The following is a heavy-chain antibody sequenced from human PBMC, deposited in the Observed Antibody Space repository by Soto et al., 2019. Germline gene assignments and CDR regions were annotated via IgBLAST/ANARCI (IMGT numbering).Heavy chain of an antibody. Sequence: QVPLVESGGGVVQPGRSLTLSCAASGFTFSRYGRHWVRQAPGKGLEWVALIWYDGSDKYYADSVKGRFTISRDNSKSTLYLQMNSLRAEDTAVYYCARDFADYSNHWYYFDYWGQGTLVTVSS. J-gene: IGHJ4*02. CDR1: GFTFSRYG. D-gene: IGHD4-4*01. CDR2: IWYDGSDK. V-gene: IGHV3-33*01. CDR3: ARDFADYSNHWYYFDY.